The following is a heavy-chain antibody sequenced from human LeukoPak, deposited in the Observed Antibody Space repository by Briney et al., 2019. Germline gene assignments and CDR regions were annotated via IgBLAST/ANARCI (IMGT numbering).Heavy chain of an antibody. Sequence: ASVKVSCKASGYTFTGYYMRWVRQAPGQGLEWMGWINPNSGGTNYAQKFQGRVTMTRDTSISTAYMELSRLRSDDTAVYYCARPVYYDFRIGMDVWGQGTTVTVSS. CDR3: ARPVYYDFRIGMDV. V-gene: IGHV1-2*02. CDR2: INPNSGGT. D-gene: IGHD3-3*01. J-gene: IGHJ6*02. CDR1: GYTFTGYY.